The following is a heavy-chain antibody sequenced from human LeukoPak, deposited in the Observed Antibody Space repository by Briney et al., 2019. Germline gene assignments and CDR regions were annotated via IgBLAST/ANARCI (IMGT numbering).Heavy chain of an antibody. CDR2: IYYSGST. CDR3: ASTIDGDYAY. Sequence: SQTLSLTCTVSGGSISSGDYYWSWIRQPPGKGLEWFGYIYYSGSTYYNPSLKSRVTISVNTSKNQFSLKLSSVTAADTAMYYCASTIDGDYAYWGQGTLVTASS. J-gene: IGHJ4*02. D-gene: IGHD4-17*01. V-gene: IGHV4-30-4*01. CDR1: GGSISSGDYY.